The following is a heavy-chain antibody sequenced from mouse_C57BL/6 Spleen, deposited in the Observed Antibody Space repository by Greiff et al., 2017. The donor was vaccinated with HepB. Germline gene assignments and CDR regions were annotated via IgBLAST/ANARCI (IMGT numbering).Heavy chain of an antibody. Sequence: VQLQQSGAELAKPGASVKLSCKASGYTFTSYWMHWVKQRPGQGLEWIGYINPSSGYTKYNQKFKDKVTLTADKSSSTAYMQLSSLTYEDSAVYYCARGLRVYFDYWGQGTTLTVSS. V-gene: IGHV1-7*01. J-gene: IGHJ2*01. CDR2: INPSSGYT. D-gene: IGHD2-4*01. CDR3: ARGLRVYFDY. CDR1: GYTFTSYW.